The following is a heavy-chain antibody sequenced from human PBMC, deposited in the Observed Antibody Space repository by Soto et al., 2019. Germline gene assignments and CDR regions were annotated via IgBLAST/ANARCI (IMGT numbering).Heavy chain of an antibody. D-gene: IGHD3-10*01. V-gene: IGHV4-4*08. CDR1: GGSISSYY. CDR3: ARDIITGIDY. J-gene: IGHJ4*02. Sequence: SETLSLTCTVSGGSISSYYWSWIRQPPGKGLEWIGYIYYSGSTYYNPSLKSRVTISVDTSKNQFSLKLSSVTAADTAVYYCARDIITGIDYWGQGTLVTVSS. CDR2: IYYSGST.